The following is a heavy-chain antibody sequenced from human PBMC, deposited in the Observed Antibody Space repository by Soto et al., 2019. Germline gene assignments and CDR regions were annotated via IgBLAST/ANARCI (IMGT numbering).Heavy chain of an antibody. V-gene: IGHV1-18*01. CDR3: ASVTGSWNDVYYD. J-gene: IGHJ4*02. D-gene: IGHD1-1*01. Sequence: GASVKVRCKASGYPFTTYGTSWVRPAPGQGLEWMGWISAYNGNTNYAQKLQSRVTMTTDTSTSTASMELRSLRSADTAVYYCASVTGSWNDVYYDGGQETLVTTSS. CDR1: GYPFTTYG. CDR2: ISAYNGNT.